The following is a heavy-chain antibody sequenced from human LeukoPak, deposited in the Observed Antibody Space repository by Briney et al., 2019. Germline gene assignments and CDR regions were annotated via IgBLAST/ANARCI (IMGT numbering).Heavy chain of an antibody. Sequence: GGSLRLSCAASGFTFSSYAMHWVRQAPGKGLEYVSAISSNGGSTYYANSVKGRFTISRDNSKNTLYLQMNSLRAEDTAVHYCAREGYYDSPWGQGTLVTVSS. D-gene: IGHD3-22*01. V-gene: IGHV3-64*01. J-gene: IGHJ4*02. CDR3: AREGYYDSP. CDR2: ISSNGGST. CDR1: GFTFSSYA.